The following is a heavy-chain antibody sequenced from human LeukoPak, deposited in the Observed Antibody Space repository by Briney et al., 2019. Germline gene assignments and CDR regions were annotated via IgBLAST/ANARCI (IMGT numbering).Heavy chain of an antibody. Sequence: PSETLSPTCTVSGGSISSYYWSWIRQPPGKGLEWIGYIYTSGSTKYNPSLKSRVTISVDTSKNQFSLKLSSVTAADTAVYYCARDGYSGNDGLWGQGSLVTISS. CDR3: ARDGYSGNDGL. J-gene: IGHJ4*02. D-gene: IGHD5-12*01. CDR2: IYTSGST. V-gene: IGHV4-4*08. CDR1: GGSISSYY.